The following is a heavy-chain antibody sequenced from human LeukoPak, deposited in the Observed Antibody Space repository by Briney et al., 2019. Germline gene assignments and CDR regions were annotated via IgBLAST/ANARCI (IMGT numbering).Heavy chain of an antibody. CDR2: ISSSSSYI. Sequence: PGGSLRLSCAASGLTFSSYSMNWVRQAPGKGLEWVSSISSSSSYIYYADSVKGRFTIPRDNAKNSLYLQMNSLRAEDTAVYYCARDGMYCSSTSCYWGDKYYYYGMDVWGKGTTVTVSS. V-gene: IGHV3-21*01. D-gene: IGHD2-2*01. CDR1: GLTFSSYS. CDR3: ARDGMYCSSTSCYWGDKYYYYGMDV. J-gene: IGHJ6*04.